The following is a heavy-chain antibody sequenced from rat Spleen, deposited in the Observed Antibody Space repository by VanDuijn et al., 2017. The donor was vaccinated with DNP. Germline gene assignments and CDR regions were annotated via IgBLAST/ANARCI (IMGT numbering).Heavy chain of an antibody. D-gene: IGHD1-12*03. CDR3: ARGGYYDGYYHVGFDY. CDR1: GFTFSFYG. V-gene: IGHV5-29*01. CDR2: ISYEGSSA. Sequence: EVQLVESGGGLVQPGRSLKLSCAASGFTFSFYGMAWVRQAPTKGLEWVASISYEGSSAYYGDSVKGRFSVTRDNAKSTLYLQMDSLRSEDAATYYGARGGYYDGYYHVGFDYWGQGVMVTVSS. J-gene: IGHJ2*01.